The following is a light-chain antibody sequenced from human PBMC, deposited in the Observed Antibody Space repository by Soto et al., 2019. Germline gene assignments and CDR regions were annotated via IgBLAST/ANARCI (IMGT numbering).Light chain of an antibody. V-gene: IGKV3-15*01. CDR2: GAS. CDR3: QQYENWPLT. Sequence: EIVMTQSPAALSVSPGERATLSGRASQSVSSNLAWYQQRPGQAPRLLIYGASTRATGIPARFSGSRSGTEFTLSISSLQSEEFAVYHCQQYENWPLTFGGGTKVEIK. CDR1: QSVSSN. J-gene: IGKJ4*01.